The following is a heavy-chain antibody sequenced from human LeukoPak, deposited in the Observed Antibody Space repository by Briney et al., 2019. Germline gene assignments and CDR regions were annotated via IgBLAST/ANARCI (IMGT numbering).Heavy chain of an antibody. J-gene: IGHJ1*01. V-gene: IGHV4-34*01. D-gene: IGHD3-22*01. CDR1: GGSFSSYY. Sequence: SETLSLTCAVYGGSFSSYYWSWIHQPPGKGLEWIGEINHSGSTDYNPSLKSRVTISVDTSKNQFSLKLRSVTAADTAVYYCAFSSAYQQHWGQGTLVTVSS. CDR2: INHSGST. CDR3: AFSSAYQQH.